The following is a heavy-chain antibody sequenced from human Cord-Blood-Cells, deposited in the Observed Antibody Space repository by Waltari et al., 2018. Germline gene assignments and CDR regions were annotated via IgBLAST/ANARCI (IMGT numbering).Heavy chain of an antibody. CDR3: ARVPWGSAGYYFDY. V-gene: IGHV1-69*09. CDR1: GGTFSSYA. Sequence: QVQLVQSGAEVKKPGSSVKVSCKASGGTFSSYAISWVRQAPGQGLEWMGRIIPILGIANYAQKCQGRVTITADKSTSTAYMELSSLRSEDTAVYYCARVPWGSAGYYFDYWGQGTLVTVSS. D-gene: IGHD7-27*01. CDR2: IIPILGIA. J-gene: IGHJ4*02.